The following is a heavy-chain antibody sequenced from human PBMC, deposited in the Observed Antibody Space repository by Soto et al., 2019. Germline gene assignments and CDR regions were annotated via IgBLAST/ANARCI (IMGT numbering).Heavy chain of an antibody. J-gene: IGHJ4*02. CDR1: GDSISSAVYY. Sequence: SETLSLTCTVSGDSISSAVYYWSWIRQTPGKCLEWIGHIFYSGSTNYNPSLKSRVTISVDTSKNQFSLKLSSVTAADTAVYYCAREGSSSGPREYYFDYWGQGTLVTVSS. D-gene: IGHD3-22*01. V-gene: IGHV4-61*08. CDR2: IFYSGST. CDR3: AREGSSSGPREYYFDY.